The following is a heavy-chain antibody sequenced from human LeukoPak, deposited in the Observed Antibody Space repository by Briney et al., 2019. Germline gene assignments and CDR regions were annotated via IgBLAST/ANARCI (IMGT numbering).Heavy chain of an antibody. J-gene: IGHJ4*02. CDR3: AKGRSGIVATIFDY. CDR1: GFTFSSYG. V-gene: IGHV3-30*18. D-gene: IGHD5-12*01. Sequence: GGSLRLSCAASGFTFSSYGMHWVSQAPGKGLEWVAVISYDGSNKYYADSVKGRFTISRDNSKNTLYLQMNSLRAEDTAVYYCAKGRSGIVATIFDYWGQGTLVTVSS. CDR2: ISYDGSNK.